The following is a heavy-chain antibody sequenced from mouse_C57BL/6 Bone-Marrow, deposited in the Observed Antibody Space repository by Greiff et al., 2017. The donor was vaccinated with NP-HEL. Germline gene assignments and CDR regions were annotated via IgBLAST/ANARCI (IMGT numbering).Heavy chain of an antibody. V-gene: IGHV1-64*01. CDR3: ARSGPDWYFDV. CDR1: GYTFTSYW. J-gene: IGHJ1*03. Sequence: QVQLQQPGAELVKPGASVKLSCKASGYTFTSYWMHWVKQRPGQGLEWIGMIHPNSGSTNYNEKFKSKATLTVDKSSSTAYMQLSSLTSEDSAVYYGARSGPDWYFDVWGTGTTVTVSS. D-gene: IGHD1-3*01. CDR2: IHPNSGST.